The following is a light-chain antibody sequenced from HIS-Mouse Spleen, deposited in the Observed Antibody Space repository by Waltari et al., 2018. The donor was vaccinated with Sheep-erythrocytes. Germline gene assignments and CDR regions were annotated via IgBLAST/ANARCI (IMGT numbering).Light chain of an antibody. CDR1: SSDVGGYNY. Sequence: QSALTQPASVSGSPGQSITISCTGTSSDVGGYNYVSCYQQHPGKAPKLMIYDVSNRPSVLSNRFSGSKSCNTASLTISGLQAEDEADYYCSSYTSSSTWVFGGGTKLTVL. J-gene: IGLJ3*02. V-gene: IGLV2-14*03. CDR2: DVS. CDR3: SSYTSSSTWV.